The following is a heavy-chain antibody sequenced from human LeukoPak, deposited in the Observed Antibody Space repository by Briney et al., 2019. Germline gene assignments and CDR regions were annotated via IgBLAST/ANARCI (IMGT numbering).Heavy chain of an antibody. CDR2: IIPILGIA. CDR3: AGHIVVVPADRYNWFDP. J-gene: IGHJ5*02. Sequence: SVKVSCKASGGTFSSYAISWVRQAPGQGLEWVGRIIPILGIANYAQKFQGRVTITADKSTSTAYMELSSLRSEDTAVYYCAGHIVVVPADRYNWFDPWGQGTLVTVSS. CDR1: GGTFSSYA. V-gene: IGHV1-69*04. D-gene: IGHD2-2*01.